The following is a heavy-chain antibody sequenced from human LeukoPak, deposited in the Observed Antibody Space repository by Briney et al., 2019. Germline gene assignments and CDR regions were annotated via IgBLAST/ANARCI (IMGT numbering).Heavy chain of an antibody. D-gene: IGHD2-15*01. CDR3: ARWDCSSGTCYYLDY. CDR1: GGSINNYY. J-gene: IGHJ4*02. CDR2: IYYTGKT. V-gene: IGHV4-59*01. Sequence: PSETLSLTCSDSGGSINNYYWGWIRRPPGRGLEYIGHIYYTGKTDYNPSFKSRVTMSVDTSKNQLSLKLNFLTAADTAVYYCARWDCSSGTCYYLDYWGQGTLVIVSS.